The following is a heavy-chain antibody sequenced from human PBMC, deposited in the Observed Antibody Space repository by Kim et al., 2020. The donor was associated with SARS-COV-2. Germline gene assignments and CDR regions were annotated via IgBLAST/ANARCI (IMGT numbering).Heavy chain of an antibody. CDR3: ARDHYRIVGAPGYFDY. D-gene: IGHD1-26*01. Sequence: SETLSLTCTVSGGSISSGGYYWSWIRQHPGKGLEWIGYIYYSGSTYYNPSLKSRVTISVDTSKNQFSLKLSSVTAADTAVYYCARDHYRIVGAPGYFDYWGQGTLVTVSS. J-gene: IGHJ4*02. CDR2: IYYSGST. V-gene: IGHV4-31*03. CDR1: GGSISSGGYY.